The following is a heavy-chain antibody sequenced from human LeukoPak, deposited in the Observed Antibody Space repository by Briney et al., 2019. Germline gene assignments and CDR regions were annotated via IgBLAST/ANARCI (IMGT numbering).Heavy chain of an antibody. Sequence: PGGSLRLSCAASGFTFSAYAMHWVRQAPGKGLEWVGLIAYDGSHNYYADSVKGRVTISRDNSKNSLFLQMHALRTEDTAVYYCAREDRAFRVDYWGQGTLVSVSS. CDR1: GFTFSAYA. CDR2: IAYDGSHN. D-gene: IGHD2/OR15-2a*01. CDR3: AREDRAFRVDY. V-gene: IGHV3-30*04. J-gene: IGHJ4*02.